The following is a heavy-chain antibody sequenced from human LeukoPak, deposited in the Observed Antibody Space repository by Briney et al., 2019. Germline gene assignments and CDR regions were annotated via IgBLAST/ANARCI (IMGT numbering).Heavy chain of an antibody. Sequence: PSQTLSLTCTVSGGSISSGGYYWSWIRQPPGKGLEWIGYIYHSGSTYYNPSLKSRVTISVDTSKNQFSLKLSSVTAADAAVYYCARDCGGDCYGSGMDVWGQGTTVTVSS. V-gene: IGHV4-30-2*01. D-gene: IGHD2-21*02. J-gene: IGHJ6*02. CDR2: IYHSGST. CDR1: GGSISSGGYY. CDR3: ARDCGGDCYGSGMDV.